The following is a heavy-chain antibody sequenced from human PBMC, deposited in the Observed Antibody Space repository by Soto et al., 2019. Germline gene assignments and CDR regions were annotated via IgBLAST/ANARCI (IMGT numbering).Heavy chain of an antibody. Sequence: GGSLRLSCAASGFTFNNAWMNWVRQAPGKGLEWVGRIKSKADGGPTDYAAPVKGRFTVSRDDSKNTLYLQMNSLKTEDTAVYYCTAGSVTGDYWGQGTLVTVSS. D-gene: IGHD2-21*02. CDR1: GFTFNNAW. V-gene: IGHV3-15*07. CDR3: TAGSVTGDY. CDR2: IKSKADGGPT. J-gene: IGHJ4*02.